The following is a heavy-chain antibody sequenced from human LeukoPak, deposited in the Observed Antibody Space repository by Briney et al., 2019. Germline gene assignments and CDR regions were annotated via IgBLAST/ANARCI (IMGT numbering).Heavy chain of an antibody. CDR3: TRDRGTYNWLDP. Sequence: PGGSLRLSCAASGCTLSDSAIHWVRQASGKGLEWVGLIDRPAKSYATAYGASVGGRLTISRDDSKNTAYLQMDSLKTEDTALYYCTRDRGTYNWLDPWGQGTLVTVSS. D-gene: IGHD1-26*01. CDR2: IDRPAKSYAT. CDR1: GCTLSDSA. V-gene: IGHV3-73*01. J-gene: IGHJ5*02.